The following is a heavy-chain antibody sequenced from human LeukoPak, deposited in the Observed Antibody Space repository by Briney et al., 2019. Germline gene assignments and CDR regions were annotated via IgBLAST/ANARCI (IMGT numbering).Heavy chain of an antibody. Sequence: ASVKVSCKASGYTFTGYYMHWVRQAPGQGLEWMGWINPNSGGTNYAQKFQGWVTMTRDTSISTAYMELSRLRSDDTAVYYCASLYDYGGNSDAFDIWGQGTMVTVSS. J-gene: IGHJ3*02. V-gene: IGHV1-2*04. D-gene: IGHD4-23*01. CDR2: INPNSGGT. CDR1: GYTFTGYY. CDR3: ASLYDYGGNSDAFDI.